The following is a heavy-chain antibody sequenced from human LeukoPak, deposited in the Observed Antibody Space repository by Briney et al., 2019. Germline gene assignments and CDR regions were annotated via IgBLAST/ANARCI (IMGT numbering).Heavy chain of an antibody. Sequence: ASVKVSCKASGYTFASYGISWVRQAPGQGLEWMGWISAYNGDTKYAQHLQGRLTLTTDTSTGTAYMELRSLTSDDTALYYCARDTARITTPGGPDYWGQGTLVTVSS. V-gene: IGHV1-18*01. CDR2: ISAYNGDT. D-gene: IGHD6-13*01. J-gene: IGHJ4*02. CDR1: GYTFASYG. CDR3: ARDTARITTPGGPDY.